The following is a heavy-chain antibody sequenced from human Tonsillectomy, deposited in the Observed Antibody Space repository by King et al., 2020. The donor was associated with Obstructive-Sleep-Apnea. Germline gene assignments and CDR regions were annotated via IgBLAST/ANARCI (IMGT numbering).Heavy chain of an antibody. D-gene: IGHD1-7*01. CDR2: INSDGSIT. Sequence: EVQLVESGGGLVQPGGSLRLSCAASGFTFSRYWMHWVRQAPGKGLVWVSRINSDGSITGYADSVKGRFTISRDNAKNTLYLQMNSLRVDDTAVYYCTRIRAGTTGYGMDVWGQGTTVTVSS. CDR1: GFTFSRYW. V-gene: IGHV3-74*01. J-gene: IGHJ6*02. CDR3: TRIRAGTTGYGMDV.